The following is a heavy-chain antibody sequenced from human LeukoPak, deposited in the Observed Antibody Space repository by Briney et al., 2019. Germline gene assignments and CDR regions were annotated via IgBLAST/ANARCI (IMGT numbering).Heavy chain of an antibody. CDR2: ISAGGGDT. D-gene: IGHD1-14*01. Sequence: GWCLRLSCAASGFIFSNYAMSWVRRAPGNGLEWVSTISAGGGDTDYADSVKGRFTISRDNSKNTLHLQMNSLRAEDTAVYYCAKGNQRAYDAFDIWGQGTMVTVSS. CDR1: GFIFSNYA. CDR3: AKGNQRAYDAFDI. V-gene: IGHV3-23*01. J-gene: IGHJ3*02.